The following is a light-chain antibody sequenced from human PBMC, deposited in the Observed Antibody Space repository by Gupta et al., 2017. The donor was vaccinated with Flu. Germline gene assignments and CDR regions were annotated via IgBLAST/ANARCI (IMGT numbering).Light chain of an antibody. J-gene: IGKJ2*01. V-gene: IGKV1-17*01. Sequence: DIQMTQSPSSLSASVGDRVTITGRASQGIRDDLNWFHQKPGKAPKRLIYAASRAETGVPSRISGSAYGTEFTLTISMLHPEAFAKYCCRQHNSDPYTFGQGTKLEI. CDR2: AAS. CDR1: QGIRDD. CDR3: RQHNSDPYT.